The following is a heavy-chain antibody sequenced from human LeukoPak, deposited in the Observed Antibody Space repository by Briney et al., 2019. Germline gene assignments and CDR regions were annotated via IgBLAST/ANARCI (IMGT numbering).Heavy chain of an antibody. J-gene: IGHJ4*02. CDR1: GFTFSSYG. D-gene: IGHD4-17*01. Sequence: GGSLRLSCAASGFTFSSYGMHWVRQAPGKGLEWVAVIWYDGSNKYYADSVKGRFTISRDNSTNTLYLQMNSLRAEDTAVYYCASRDDYGDSNFDYWGQGTLVTVSS. V-gene: IGHV3-33*01. CDR2: IWYDGSNK. CDR3: ASRDDYGDSNFDY.